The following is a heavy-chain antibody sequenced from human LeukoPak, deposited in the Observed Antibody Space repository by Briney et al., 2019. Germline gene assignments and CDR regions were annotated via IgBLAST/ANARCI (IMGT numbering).Heavy chain of an antibody. J-gene: IGHJ4*02. CDR3: VVGGSPGY. V-gene: IGHV3-74*01. CDR1: GLAFGAYK. Sequence: GGSMRLSCAASGLAFGAYKMHWVRQAPRKGLVWVSRISTDGYTTDYADFVQGRFTASRDNTKNTWSLEMNSLRAEDTAVYYCVVGGSPGYWGQGTLVTVSS. CDR2: ISTDGYTT. D-gene: IGHD2-15*01.